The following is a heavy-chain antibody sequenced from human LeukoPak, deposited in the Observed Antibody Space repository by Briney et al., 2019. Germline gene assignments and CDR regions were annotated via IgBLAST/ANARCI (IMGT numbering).Heavy chain of an antibody. V-gene: IGHV1-2*02. CDR1: GYTFTGYY. CDR2: INPNSGGT. D-gene: IGHD1-26*01. J-gene: IGHJ3*02. CDR3: ASWSLWELPAFDI. Sequence: GAPVKVSCKASGYTFTGYYMHWVRQAPGQGLEWMGWINPNSGGTNYAQKFQGRVTMTRDTSISTAYMELSRLRSDDTAVYYCASWSLWELPAFDIWGQGTMVTVSS.